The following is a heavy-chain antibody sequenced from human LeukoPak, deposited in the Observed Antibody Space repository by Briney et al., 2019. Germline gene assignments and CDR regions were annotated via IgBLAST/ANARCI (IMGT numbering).Heavy chain of an antibody. D-gene: IGHD4-17*01. J-gene: IGHJ2*01. CDR1: GFTFRWYD. CDR2: IGTAGDT. V-gene: IGHV3-13*01. Sequence: GGSLRLSCAASGFTFRWYDMHWVRQAPGRGLEWISAIGTAGDTYYPGSVKGRFTISRENAENSVYLQMNNLRAEDTAVYYCARDRHDYGDHTGAYWFFDLWGRGTLVTVSS. CDR3: ARDRHDYGDHTGAYWFFDL.